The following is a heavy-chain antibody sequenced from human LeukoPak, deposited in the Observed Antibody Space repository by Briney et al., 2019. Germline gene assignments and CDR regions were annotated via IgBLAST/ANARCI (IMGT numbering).Heavy chain of an antibody. J-gene: IGHJ4*02. D-gene: IGHD3-3*01. CDR2: IIPIFGTA. V-gene: IGHV1-69*05. CDR1: GGTFSSYA. Sequence: GASVKVSCKASGGTFSSYAISWVRQAPGQGLEWMGGIIPIFGTANYAQKFQVRVTITTDESTSTAYMELSSLRSKDTAVYYCARGSRITIFGVATFDYWGQGTLVTVSS. CDR3: ARGSRITIFGVATFDY.